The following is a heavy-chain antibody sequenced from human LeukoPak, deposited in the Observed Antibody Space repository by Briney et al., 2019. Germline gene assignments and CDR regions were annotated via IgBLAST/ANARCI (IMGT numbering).Heavy chain of an antibody. CDR1: GYSLTSYW. Sequence: GESLKISCKGSGYSLTSYWIGWVRQMPGKGLEWMGIIYPGDSDTRYSPSFQGQVTISADKSISTAYLQWSSLKASDTAMYYCARHELDYDFWSGYYTRGAFDIWGQGTMVTVSS. D-gene: IGHD3-3*01. CDR2: IYPGDSDT. J-gene: IGHJ3*02. V-gene: IGHV5-51*01. CDR3: ARHELDYDFWSGYYTRGAFDI.